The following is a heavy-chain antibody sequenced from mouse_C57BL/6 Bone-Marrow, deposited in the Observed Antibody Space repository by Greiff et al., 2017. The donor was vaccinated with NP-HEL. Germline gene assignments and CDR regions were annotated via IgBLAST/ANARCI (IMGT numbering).Heavy chain of an antibody. CDR3: ARMDDYDWDWYFDV. J-gene: IGHJ1*03. V-gene: IGHV5-17*01. CDR1: GFTFSDYG. CDR2: ISSGSSTI. Sequence: EVMLVESGGGLVKPGGSLKLSCAASGFTFSDYGMHWVRQAPEKGLEWVAYISSGSSTIYYADTVKGRFTISRDNAKNTLFLQMTSLRSEDTAMYYCARMDDYDWDWYFDVWGTGTTVTVSS. D-gene: IGHD2-4*01.